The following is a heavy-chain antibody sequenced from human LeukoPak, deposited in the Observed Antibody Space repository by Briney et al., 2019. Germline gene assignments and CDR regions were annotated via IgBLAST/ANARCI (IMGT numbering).Heavy chain of an antibody. V-gene: IGHV3-30*04. Sequence: PGGSLRLSCAASGFTFSSYAMHWVRQAPGKGLEWVAVISYDGSNKYYADSVKGRFTISRDNSKNTLYLQMNSLRAEDTAVYYCARDDRSVFDYWGQGTLVTVSS. CDR1: GFTFSSYA. J-gene: IGHJ4*02. CDR2: ISYDGSNK. D-gene: IGHD3-22*01. CDR3: ARDDRSVFDY.